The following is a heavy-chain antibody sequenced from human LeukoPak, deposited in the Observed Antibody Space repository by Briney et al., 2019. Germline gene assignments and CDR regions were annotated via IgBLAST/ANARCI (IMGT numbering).Heavy chain of an antibody. V-gene: IGHV1-3*01. CDR1: GYISSDYA. CDR2: INSGNGDT. D-gene: IGHD3-10*01. CDR3: ASLWFGELAPFDP. J-gene: IGHJ5*02. Sequence: GASVKVSCKASGYISSDYAMHWVRQAPGQSLEWMGWINSGNGDTIYSQKFQDRLTISRNTSATTVYMELSSLRSKDTAVYYCASLWFGELAPFDPWGQGTLVTVSS.